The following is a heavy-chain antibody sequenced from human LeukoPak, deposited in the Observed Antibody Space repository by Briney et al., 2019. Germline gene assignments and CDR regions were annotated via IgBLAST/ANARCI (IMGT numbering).Heavy chain of an antibody. V-gene: IGHV4-61*03. CDR1: GGSISRSSYY. J-gene: IGHJ6*03. Sequence: QASETLSLTCTVFGGSISRSSYYWGWIRQPPGKGLEWIGYVDHTGSTKFNPSLNGRVSISRDTSNNFFSLRLRSVTAADTAVYFCARGRVSSSTWYSTYYYFFYMDFWGKGTTVTVSS. CDR2: VDHTGST. D-gene: IGHD4-11*01. CDR3: ARGRVSSSTWYSTYYYFFYMDF.